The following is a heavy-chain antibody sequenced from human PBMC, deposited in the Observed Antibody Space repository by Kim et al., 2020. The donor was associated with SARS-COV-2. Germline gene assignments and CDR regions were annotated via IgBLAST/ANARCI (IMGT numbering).Heavy chain of an antibody. D-gene: IGHD3-22*01. J-gene: IGHJ4*01. CDR2: ISTSGGST. Sequence: GGSLRLSCAASGFTFGNYPMSWVRQAPGKGLEWVSSISTSGGSTYYADSVKGRFTISRDNSKNTLYLQMNSLRAEDAAAYYCAKVFDSIGYYYFFDYGG. CDR3: AKVFDSIGYYYFFDY. CDR1: GFTFGNYP. V-gene: IGHV3-23*01.